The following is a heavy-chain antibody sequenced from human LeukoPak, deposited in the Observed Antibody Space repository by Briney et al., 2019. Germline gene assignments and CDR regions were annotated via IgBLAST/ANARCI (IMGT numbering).Heavy chain of an antibody. CDR1: GFTFSSYS. J-gene: IGHJ4*02. V-gene: IGHV3-21*01. D-gene: IGHD6-19*01. CDR2: ISSSSSYI. Sequence: GGSLRLSCAVSGFTFSSYSMNWVRQAPGKGLEWVSSISSSSSYIYYADSVKGRFTISRDNAKNSLYLQMNSLRAEDTAVYYCAKTRRSSGWSMGYWGQGTLVTVSS. CDR3: AKTRRSSGWSMGY.